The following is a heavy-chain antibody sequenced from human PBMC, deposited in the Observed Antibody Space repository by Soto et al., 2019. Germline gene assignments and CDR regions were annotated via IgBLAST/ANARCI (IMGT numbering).Heavy chain of an antibody. D-gene: IGHD2-2*02. CDR1: GFTFSTYS. Sequence: GGSLRLSCVGSGFTFSTYSINWARQAPGKGLEWVSSIGSRSDIYYADSVKGRFAISRDNAKNSVSLQMNSLRAEDTAVYYCAREYTAWPLAYGLDVWGQGTTVTVSS. CDR2: IGSRSDI. J-gene: IGHJ6*02. CDR3: AREYTAWPLAYGLDV. V-gene: IGHV3-21*01.